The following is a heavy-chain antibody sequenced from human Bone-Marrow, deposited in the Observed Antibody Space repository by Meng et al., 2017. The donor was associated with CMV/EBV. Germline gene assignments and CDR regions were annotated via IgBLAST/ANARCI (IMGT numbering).Heavy chain of an antibody. CDR3: ARGPSRDSSGYYSDY. Sequence: ASVKVSCKASGYTFTSYYMHWVRQAPGQGLEWMGIINPSGGSTSYAQKFQCRVTMTRDTSTSTVYMELSSLRSEDTAVYYCARGPSRDSSGYYSDYWGQGTLVTVSS. CDR1: GYTFTSYY. V-gene: IGHV1-46*01. D-gene: IGHD3-22*01. J-gene: IGHJ4*02. CDR2: INPSGGST.